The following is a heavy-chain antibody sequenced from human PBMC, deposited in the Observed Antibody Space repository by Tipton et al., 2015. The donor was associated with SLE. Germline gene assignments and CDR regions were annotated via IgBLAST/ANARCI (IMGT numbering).Heavy chain of an antibody. Sequence: LRLSCTVSGGSISSHYWSLIRQPPGKGLEWIGYIYYSGSTNYNPSLKSRVTISVDTSKNQFSLKLSSVTAADTAVYYCARQLYYYYGMDVWGQGTTVTASS. CDR3: ARQLYYYYGMDV. V-gene: IGHV4-59*11. CDR2: IYYSGST. J-gene: IGHJ6*02. CDR1: GGSISSHY. D-gene: IGHD1-1*01.